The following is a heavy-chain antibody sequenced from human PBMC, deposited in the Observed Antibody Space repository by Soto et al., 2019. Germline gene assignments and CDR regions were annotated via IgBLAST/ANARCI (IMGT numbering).Heavy chain of an antibody. CDR3: ARVSSSCRSTICYIGGYNCFDP. J-gene: IGHJ5*02. D-gene: IGHD2-2*02. Sequence: SVRFSGTAPVCTLTSENMHGARSAPGQSPQWIGMIIPSGGSTMYAQRFQGRVTMTRDTSTSTVYMELSSLRSEDTAVYYCARVSSSCRSTICYIGGYNCFDPWGQGTLVPVSS. V-gene: IGHV1-46*01. CDR2: IIPSGGST. CDR1: VCTLTSEN.